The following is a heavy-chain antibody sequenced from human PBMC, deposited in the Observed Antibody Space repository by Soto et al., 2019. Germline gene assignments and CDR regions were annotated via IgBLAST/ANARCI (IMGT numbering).Heavy chain of an antibody. CDR1: GGSISSSNW. CDR3: ARVRQQLVLIGAPGIDY. D-gene: IGHD6-6*01. J-gene: IGHJ4*02. CDR2: IDHSGST. V-gene: IGHV4-4*02. Sequence: QVQLQESGPGLVKPSGTLSLTCAVSGGSISSSNWWSWVRQPPGKGLEWIGAIDHSGSTNYNPSLKLRVTISVDTSKNQFSLNLSSVTAAATAVYYCARVRQQLVLIGAPGIDYWGQGTLVTLSS.